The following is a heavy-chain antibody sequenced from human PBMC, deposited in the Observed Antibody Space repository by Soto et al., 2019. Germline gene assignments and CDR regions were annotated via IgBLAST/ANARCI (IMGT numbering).Heavy chain of an antibody. Sequence: GASVKVSFKASGYTLTAYYIHWVRQAPGQGREWMGIMNPGDGSTRYAQMFQDRVTMMRDTSTSTIYMELSSLRSEDTAVYYCARSYVQNRPIDYWGQGTLVTVSS. CDR2: MNPGDGST. CDR3: ARSYVQNRPIDY. D-gene: IGHD3-10*02. CDR1: GYTLTAYY. J-gene: IGHJ4*02. V-gene: IGHV1-46*01.